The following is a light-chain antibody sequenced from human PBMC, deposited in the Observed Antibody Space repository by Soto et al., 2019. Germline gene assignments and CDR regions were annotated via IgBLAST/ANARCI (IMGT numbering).Light chain of an antibody. J-gene: IGLJ2*01. V-gene: IGLV2-8*01. Sequence: QSALTQPPSASGSPGQSATISCTGTSSDVGGYHSVSWYQQHPGKAPKLMIYEVNKRPSGVPDRFSGSKSGNTASLTVSGLQAEDEADYYCSSYAGRSNLLFGGGTKVTVL. CDR1: SSDVGGYHS. CDR2: EVN. CDR3: SSYAGRSNLL.